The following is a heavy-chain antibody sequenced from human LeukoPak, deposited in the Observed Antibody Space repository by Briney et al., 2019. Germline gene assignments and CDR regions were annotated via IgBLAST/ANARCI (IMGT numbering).Heavy chain of an antibody. CDR1: GFTFSSYS. J-gene: IGHJ6*02. D-gene: IGHD6-13*01. CDR2: ISSSSSYI. Sequence: GGSLRLSCAASGFTFSSYSMNWLRQAPGKGLEWVSSISSSSSYIYYADSVKGRFTISRDNAKNSLYLQMNSLRAEDTAVYYCARVEAAAGLSGAYYYYGMDVWGQGTTVTVSS. CDR3: ARVEAAAGLSGAYYYYGMDV. V-gene: IGHV3-21*01.